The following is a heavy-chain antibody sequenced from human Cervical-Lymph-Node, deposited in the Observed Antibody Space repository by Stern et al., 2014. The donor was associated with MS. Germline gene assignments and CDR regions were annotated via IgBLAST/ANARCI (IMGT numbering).Heavy chain of an antibody. J-gene: IGHJ6*02. Sequence: VQLVESGAEVKKPGSSVKVSCKASGGTFSSYAISWVRQAPGQGLEWMGGIIPIFGTANYATKFQGRVTITADESTRTAYIELSSLRSEDTAVYYCARGELKEGLVRGMDVWGQGTTVTVSS. CDR2: IIPIFGTA. CDR1: GGTFSSYA. CDR3: ARGELKEGLVRGMDV. V-gene: IGHV1-69*01. D-gene: IGHD1-26*01.